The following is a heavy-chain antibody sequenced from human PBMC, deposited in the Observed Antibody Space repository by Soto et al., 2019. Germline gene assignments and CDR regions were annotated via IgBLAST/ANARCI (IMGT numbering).Heavy chain of an antibody. CDR3: AKDPALCRFSDWVDP. V-gene: IGHV3-23*01. CDR1: GFTFSSYA. Sequence: EGQLLESGGGLVQAGGSLRLSCAASGFTFSSYAMSWVRQAPGKGLEWVAAISGSGGSTYYADSGKGRFTSSRDNSKNKLYLQMNTVRAEDTAVYYCAKDPALCRFSDWVDPWGHGTLVTVSS. D-gene: IGHD3-3*01. CDR2: ISGSGGST. J-gene: IGHJ5*02.